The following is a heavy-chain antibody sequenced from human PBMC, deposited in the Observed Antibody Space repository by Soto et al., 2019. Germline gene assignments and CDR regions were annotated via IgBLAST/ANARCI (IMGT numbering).Heavy chain of an antibody. V-gene: IGHV1-69*01. CDR2: IIPMFGTT. CDR1: GDTASKFL. Sequence: QVQLVQSGAEVKKPGSSVKVSCKASGDTASKFLINWVRQAPGQGPEWVGGIIPMFGTTNYARKFRGRVTITADESTTTAYMELSSLQSEDTAVYYCAREIGYGDFSAALLDWGQGTLVTVSS. D-gene: IGHD4-17*01. CDR3: AREIGYGDFSAALLD. J-gene: IGHJ4*02.